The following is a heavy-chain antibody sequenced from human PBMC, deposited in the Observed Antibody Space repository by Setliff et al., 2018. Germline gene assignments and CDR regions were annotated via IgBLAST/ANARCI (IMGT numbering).Heavy chain of an antibody. D-gene: IGHD1-26*01. CDR3: ARVGPLTDDAFDI. CDR1: GYSFTIFW. V-gene: IGHV5-51*01. Sequence: RGESLKISCEGSGYSFTIFWIGWVRQMPGKGLEWMGIIYPGDSDTTYSPSFQGQVTISADKSINTAYLQWSSLKASDTAIYYCARVGPLTDDAFDIWGQGTMVTVS. J-gene: IGHJ3*02. CDR2: IYPGDSDT.